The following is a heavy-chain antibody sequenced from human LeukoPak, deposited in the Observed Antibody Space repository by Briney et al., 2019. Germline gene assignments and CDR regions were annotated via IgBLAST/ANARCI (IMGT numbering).Heavy chain of an antibody. CDR3: AKFMGYSYGSYAFDI. Sequence: PGGSLRLSCAASGFTFSSYAMNWVRQAPGKGLEWVSAITGSGGRTYYADSVKGRFTISRDNSKNTLYLQMNSLRAEDTAVYYCAKFMGYSYGSYAFDIWGQGTMVTVSS. CDR1: GFTFSSYA. D-gene: IGHD5-18*01. CDR2: ITGSGGRT. J-gene: IGHJ3*02. V-gene: IGHV3-23*01.